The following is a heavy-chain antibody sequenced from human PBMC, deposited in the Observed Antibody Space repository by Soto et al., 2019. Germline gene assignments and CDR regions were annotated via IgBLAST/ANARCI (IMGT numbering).Heavy chain of an antibody. D-gene: IGHD6-13*01. Sequence: ASVNVSCKASGGTFSSYAISWVRQAPGQGLEWMGGIIPIFGTANYAQKFQGRVTITADESTSTAYMELSSLGSEDTAVYYCARDHRVNAFDIWGQGTMVTVSS. V-gene: IGHV1-69*13. CDR1: GGTFSSYA. CDR3: ARDHRVNAFDI. J-gene: IGHJ3*02. CDR2: IIPIFGTA.